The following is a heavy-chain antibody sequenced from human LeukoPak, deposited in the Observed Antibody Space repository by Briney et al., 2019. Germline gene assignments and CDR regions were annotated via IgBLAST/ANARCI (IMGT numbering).Heavy chain of an antibody. Sequence: GGSLRLSCAASGFTFSSYAMHWVRQAPGKGLDWVAVISYDGSNKYYADSVKGRFTISRDNSKNTLYLQMNSLRAEDTAVYYCARDIRWYRYDFWSCSRGLDPWGQGTLVTVSS. V-gene: IGHV3-30*01. J-gene: IGHJ5*02. CDR3: ARDIRWYRYDFWSCSRGLDP. CDR2: ISYDGSNK. CDR1: GFTFSSYA. D-gene: IGHD3-3*01.